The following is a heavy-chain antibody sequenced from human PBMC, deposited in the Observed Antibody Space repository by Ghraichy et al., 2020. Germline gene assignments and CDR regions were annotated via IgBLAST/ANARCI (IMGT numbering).Heavy chain of an antibody. V-gene: IGHV1-2*06. CDR1: GYTFTGYY. CDR3: ARVGDYDFWSGYNYGYMDV. D-gene: IGHD3-3*01. J-gene: IGHJ6*03. CDR2: INPNSGGT. Sequence: ASVKVSCKASGYTFTGYYMHWVRQAPGQGLEWMGRINPNSGGTNYAQKFQGRVTMTRDTSISTAYMELSRLRSDDTAVYYCARVGDYDFWSGYNYGYMDVWGKGTTVTVSS.